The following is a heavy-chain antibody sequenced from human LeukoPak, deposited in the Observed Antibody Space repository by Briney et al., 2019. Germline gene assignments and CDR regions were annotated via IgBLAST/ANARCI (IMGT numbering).Heavy chain of an antibody. V-gene: IGHV6-1*01. J-gene: IGHJ5*02. CDR2: TYYRSTWYN. CDR1: GDSVSSNSVS. CDR3: AGRLTQYDCFDP. D-gene: IGHD2-2*01. Sequence: SQTLSLTCAISGDSVSSNSVSWNWIRQSPSRGLEWLGRTYYRSTWYNDYAVSVRGRITVNPDTSKNQFSLHLNSVTPEDTAVYYCAGRLTQYDCFDPWGQGILVTVSS.